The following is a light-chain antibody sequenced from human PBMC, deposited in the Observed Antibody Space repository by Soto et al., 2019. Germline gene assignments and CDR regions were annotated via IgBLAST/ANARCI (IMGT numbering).Light chain of an antibody. CDR1: QSIRNY. CDR2: AAS. J-gene: IGKJ1*01. CDR3: QQYNSYSVPS. V-gene: IGKV1-16*01. Sequence: DIQMTQSPSSLSASVGDRVTITCRTTQSIRNYLNWYQQKPGKAPKLLIYAASGLQSGVPSRFSGSGSGTEFTLTISSLEPDDFATYHCQQYNSYSVPSFGQGTKVDIK.